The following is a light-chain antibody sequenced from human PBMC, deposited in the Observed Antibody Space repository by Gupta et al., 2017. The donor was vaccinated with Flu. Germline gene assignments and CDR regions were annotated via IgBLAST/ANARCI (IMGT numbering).Light chain of an antibody. V-gene: IGLV1-47*01. J-gene: IGLJ2*01. CDR1: NSNIVINY. Sequence: QSVLTQPPSTSGTPGQRVTFSCSEGNSNIVINYVYWYQQLPQAPPTLTIYNSNQRPSGVPDRFSVSKSGTSASLAISGLRSEDEAEYYCATWDDSLSAVVFGGGTKLTGL. CDR2: NSN. CDR3: ATWDDSLSAVV.